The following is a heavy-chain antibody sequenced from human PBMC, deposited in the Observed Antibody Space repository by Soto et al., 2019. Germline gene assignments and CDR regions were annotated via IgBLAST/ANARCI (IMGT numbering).Heavy chain of an antibody. J-gene: IGHJ4*02. CDR3: ARSTNDYGDRH. CDR2: MNPNSGNT. CDR1: GYTFTSYD. D-gene: IGHD4-17*01. V-gene: IGHV1-8*01. Sequence: QVQLVQSGAEVKKPGASVKVSCKASGYTFTSYDINWVRQATGQGLEWMGWMNPNSGNTGYAQQFQGRVTMTSHTPIRTAYMALSSLRSEDTAVYYCARSTNDYGDRHWGQGTLVTVSS.